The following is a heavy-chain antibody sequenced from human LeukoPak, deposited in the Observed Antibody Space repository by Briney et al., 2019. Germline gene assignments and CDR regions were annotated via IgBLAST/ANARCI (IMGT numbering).Heavy chain of an antibody. CDR2: IKQDGSEK. V-gene: IGHV3-7*01. D-gene: IGHD3-16*02. CDR3: ARVTDVWGSYRFFDY. CDR1: GFTFSSYW. J-gene: IGHJ4*02. Sequence: QAGGSLRLSCAASGFTFSSYWMSWVRQAPGKGLEWVANIKQDGSEKYYVDSVKGRFTISRDNAKNSLYLQMNSLRAEDTAVYYCARVTDVWGSYRFFDYWGQGTLVTVSS.